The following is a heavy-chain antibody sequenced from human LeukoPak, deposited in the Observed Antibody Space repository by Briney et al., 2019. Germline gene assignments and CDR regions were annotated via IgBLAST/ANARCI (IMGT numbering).Heavy chain of an antibody. CDR2: INPNSGGT. CDR3: ARAPQLGYSSSSVWFDP. CDR1: GYTFTGYY. J-gene: IGHJ5*02. V-gene: IGHV1-2*02. Sequence: GASVKVSCKASGYTFTGYYMHRVRQAPGQGLEWMGWINPNSGGTNYAQKFQGRVTMTRDTSISTAYMELSRLRSDDTAVYYCARAPQLGYSSSSVWFDPWGQGTLVTVSS. D-gene: IGHD6-6*01.